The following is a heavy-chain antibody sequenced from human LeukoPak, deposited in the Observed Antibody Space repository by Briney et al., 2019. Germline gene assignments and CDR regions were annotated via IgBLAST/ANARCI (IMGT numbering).Heavy chain of an antibody. D-gene: IGHD2-2*01. CDR1: GYTFTSYG. CDR3: ARYCSSTSCYDYYYGMDV. J-gene: IGHJ6*02. Sequence: ASVKVSCKASGYTFTSYGISWVRQAPGQGLEWMGWISAYNDNTNYAQKLQGRVTMTTDTSTSTAYMELRSLRPDDTAVYYCARYCSSTSCYDYYYGMDVWGQGTTVTVSS. CDR2: ISAYNDNT. V-gene: IGHV1-18*01.